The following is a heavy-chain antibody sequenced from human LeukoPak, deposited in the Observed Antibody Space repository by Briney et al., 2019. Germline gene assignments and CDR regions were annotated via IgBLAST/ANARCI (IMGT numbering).Heavy chain of an antibody. Sequence: SETLSLTCTVSGGSVSSSSYYWGWIRQPPGKGLEWIGSIYYSGSTSYNPSLKSRVTISVDTSKNQFSLKLSSVTAADTAVYYCARRVGATPFRAFDIWGQGTMVTVSS. V-gene: IGHV4-39*01. CDR1: GGSVSSSSYY. D-gene: IGHD1-26*01. CDR3: ARRVGATPFRAFDI. J-gene: IGHJ3*02. CDR2: IYYSGST.